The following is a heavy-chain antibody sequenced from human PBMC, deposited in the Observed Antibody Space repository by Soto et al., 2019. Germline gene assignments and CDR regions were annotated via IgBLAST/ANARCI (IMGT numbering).Heavy chain of an antibody. Sequence: QVQLQQWGAGLLKPSETLSLTCAVYGGSFSGYYWGWIRQPPGKGLEWIGEINHSGSTNYNPSLKSRVTISVDTSKNQFSLKLSSVTAADTAVYYCARGSRCSGGSCYLRRNWFDPWGQGTLVTVSS. CDR1: GGSFSGYY. CDR2: INHSGST. V-gene: IGHV4-34*01. CDR3: ARGSRCSGGSCYLRRNWFDP. D-gene: IGHD2-15*01. J-gene: IGHJ5*02.